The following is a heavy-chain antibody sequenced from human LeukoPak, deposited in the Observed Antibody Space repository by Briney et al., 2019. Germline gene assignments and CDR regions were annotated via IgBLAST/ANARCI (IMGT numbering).Heavy chain of an antibody. D-gene: IGHD2-21*02. J-gene: IGHJ4*02. CDR3: ASAVGALAYCGGDCYSFDY. Sequence: PGRSLRLSCAASGFTFSSYAMHWVRQAPGKGLEWVAVISYDGSNKYYADSVKGRFTISRDNSKNTLYLQMNSLRAEDTAVYYCASAVGALAYCGGDCYSFDYWGQGTLVTVSS. V-gene: IGHV3-30-3*01. CDR2: ISYDGSNK. CDR1: GFTFSSYA.